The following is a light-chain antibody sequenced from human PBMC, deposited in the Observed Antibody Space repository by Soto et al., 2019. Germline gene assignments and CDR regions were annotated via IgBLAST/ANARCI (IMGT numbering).Light chain of an antibody. J-gene: IGKJ2*01. V-gene: IGKV3-20*01. CDR3: QQYGSSPYT. CDR1: QSVDSSY. Sequence: EIVLTQSPGTLSLSPGERATLSCRASQSVDSSYLAWYQQKPGQAPRLLISGASSRATGIPDRFSGSGSGTDFTLTISRLEPEDFAVYYWQQYGSSPYTFGQGTKLEIK. CDR2: GAS.